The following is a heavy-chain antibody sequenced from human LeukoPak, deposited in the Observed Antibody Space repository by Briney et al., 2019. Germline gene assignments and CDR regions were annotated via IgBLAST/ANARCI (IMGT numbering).Heavy chain of an antibody. D-gene: IGHD3-16*01. CDR2: IRGSGTT. CDR1: GFTFADYT. J-gene: IGHJ5*02. V-gene: IGHV3-49*03. CDR3: SRDKFYVWFDP. Sequence: QSGGSLRLSCTTSGFTFADYTMHWFRQAPGKGLESVSFIRGSGTTQYAASVRGRFTISRDDSKSIAYLQMNSLKTEDTAVNYCSRDKFYVWFDPWGQGTLVTVSS.